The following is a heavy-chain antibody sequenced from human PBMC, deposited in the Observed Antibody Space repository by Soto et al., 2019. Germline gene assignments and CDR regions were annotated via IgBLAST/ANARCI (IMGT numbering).Heavy chain of an antibody. D-gene: IGHD6-13*01. CDR3: ARDLAAGDY. CDR1: GYTFINYY. Sequence: QVQLVQSGAEVKKPGASVKLSCKASGYTFINYYIHWVRQAPGQGLEWMGIFNPTSGSTNYAQKFQGRGTLTMDTSTRTVYMERSSLRFDDTAVYYCARDLAAGDYWGQGTLVTVSS. J-gene: IGHJ4*02. V-gene: IGHV1-46*01. CDR2: FNPTSGST.